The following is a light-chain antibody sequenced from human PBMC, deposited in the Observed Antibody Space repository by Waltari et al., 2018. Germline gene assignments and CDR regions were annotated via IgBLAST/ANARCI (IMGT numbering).Light chain of an antibody. Sequence: QSALTQPASVSGSPGQSITISCTGTSSDVGGYNSVSWYQQHPGKAPKLMIYEVHNRPSGVSNRFSGSKSGNTASLTISGLQAEDEADYYCSSYTRSGPLFGGGTKLTVL. CDR3: SSYTRSGPL. V-gene: IGLV2-14*01. CDR1: SSDVGGYNS. J-gene: IGLJ3*02. CDR2: EVH.